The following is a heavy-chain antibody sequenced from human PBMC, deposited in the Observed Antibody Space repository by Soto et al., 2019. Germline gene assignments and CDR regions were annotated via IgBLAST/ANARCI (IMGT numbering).Heavy chain of an antibody. CDR3: ASFDSSGYSFPY. J-gene: IGHJ4*02. CDR1: GFTFSSYS. CDR2: ISSSSSYI. Sequence: RLSCAASGFTFSSYSMNWVRQAPGKGLEWVSSISSSSSYIYYADSVKGRFTISRDNAKNSLYLQMNSLRAEDTAVYYCASFDSSGYSFPYWGQGTLVTVSS. D-gene: IGHD3-22*01. V-gene: IGHV3-21*01.